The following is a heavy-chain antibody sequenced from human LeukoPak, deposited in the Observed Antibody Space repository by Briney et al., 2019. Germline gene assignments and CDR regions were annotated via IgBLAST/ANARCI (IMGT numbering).Heavy chain of an antibody. CDR1: GFTFSSYA. Sequence: GGSLRLSCAASGFTFSSYAMSWVRQAPGKGLEWVSAISGSGGSTYYADSVKVRFTISRDNSKNTLYLQMNSLRAEDTAVYYCAKVEVGNYDFWSGYYFLYWGQGTLVTVSS. CDR2: ISGSGGST. CDR3: AKVEVGNYDFWSGYYFLY. V-gene: IGHV3-23*01. D-gene: IGHD3-3*01. J-gene: IGHJ4*02.